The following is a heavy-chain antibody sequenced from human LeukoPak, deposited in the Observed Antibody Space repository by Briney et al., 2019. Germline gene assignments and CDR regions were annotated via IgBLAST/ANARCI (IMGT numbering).Heavy chain of an antibody. Sequence: SETLSLTCTVSGGSISSSSYYWSWIRQPPGKGLEWIGYIYHSGSTNYNPSLKSRVTISVDTSQNQFSLKLTSVTAADTAVYYCARDGYSGSDALWGQGTLVTVSS. V-gene: IGHV4-61*01. CDR2: IYHSGST. CDR1: GGSISSSSYY. D-gene: IGHD5-12*01. J-gene: IGHJ4*02. CDR3: ARDGYSGSDAL.